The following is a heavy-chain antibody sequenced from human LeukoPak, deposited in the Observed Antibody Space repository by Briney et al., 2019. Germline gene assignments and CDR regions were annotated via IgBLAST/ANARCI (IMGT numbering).Heavy chain of an antibody. D-gene: IGHD1-1*01. J-gene: IGHJ4*02. CDR1: GFNFRSHG. Sequence: PGGSLRLSCAASGFNFRSHGMHWIRQVPGKGLEWVAVIWCDGSSQNYVDSVKGRFTISRDNSKNTLYLQMNSLRAEDTAVYYCARARSTRYFDYWGQGTLVTVSS. CDR2: IWCDGSSQ. V-gene: IGHV3-33*01. CDR3: ARARSTRYFDY.